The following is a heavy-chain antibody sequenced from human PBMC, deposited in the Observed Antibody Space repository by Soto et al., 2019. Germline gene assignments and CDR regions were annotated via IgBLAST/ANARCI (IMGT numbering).Heavy chain of an antibody. CDR2: ISYDGSNK. V-gene: IGHV3-30*18. CDR1: GFTFSSYG. D-gene: IGHD6-13*01. Sequence: QVQLVESGGGVVQPGRSLRLSCAASGFTFSSYGMHWVRQAPGKGLEWVAVISYDGSNKYYADSVKGRFTISRDNSKNTLYLQMNSLRAEDTAVYYCAKDQGSSSSQRGGNLFDPWGQGTLVTVSS. J-gene: IGHJ5*02. CDR3: AKDQGSSSSQRGGNLFDP.